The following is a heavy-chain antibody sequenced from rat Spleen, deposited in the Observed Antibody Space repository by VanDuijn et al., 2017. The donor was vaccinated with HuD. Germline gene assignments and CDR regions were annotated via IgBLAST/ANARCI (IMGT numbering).Heavy chain of an antibody. J-gene: IGHJ2*01. CDR2: VTNTGGSI. Sequence: EVQLVESGGGLVQPGRSLKLSCTASGFTFNNYWMNWIRQAPGKGLEWVASVTNTGGSIYCLDSVKGRFTISRDNAQNTLHLQMNSLGSEDTATYYGSRGSFYPAISFFDYWGQGVIVTVSS. CDR1: GFTFNNYW. CDR3: SRGSFYPAISFFDY. V-gene: IGHV5-31*01. D-gene: IGHD1-4*01.